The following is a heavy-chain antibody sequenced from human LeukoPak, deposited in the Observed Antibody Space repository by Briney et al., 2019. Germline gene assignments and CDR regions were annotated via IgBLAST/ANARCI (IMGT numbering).Heavy chain of an antibody. V-gene: IGHV1-2*02. CDR1: GYTFTGYY. D-gene: IGHD3-3*01. CDR2: INPNSGGT. CDR3: ARLSYDFWSGYGSLDY. Sequence: ASVKVSCKAPGYTFTGYYMHWVRQAPGQGLEWMGWINPNSGGTNYAQKFQGRVTMTRDTSISTAYMELSRLRSDDTAVYYCARLSYDFWSGYGSLDYWGQGTLVTVSS. J-gene: IGHJ4*02.